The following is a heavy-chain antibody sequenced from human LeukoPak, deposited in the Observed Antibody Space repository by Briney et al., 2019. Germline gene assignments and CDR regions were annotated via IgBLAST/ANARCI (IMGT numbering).Heavy chain of an antibody. CDR2: IYHTGST. CDR3: VGNGYYCLDS. V-gene: IGHV4-4*02. D-gene: IGHD3-22*01. J-gene: IGHJ4*02. CDR1: GGSISGSNW. Sequence: SETLSLTCAVSGGSISGSNWWSWVRQPPGQGLEWIGEIYHTGSTNYNPSLKSRVTISVDKSKNQLSLKLNSVTAADTAVYYCVGNGYYCLDSWGQGTLVTVSS.